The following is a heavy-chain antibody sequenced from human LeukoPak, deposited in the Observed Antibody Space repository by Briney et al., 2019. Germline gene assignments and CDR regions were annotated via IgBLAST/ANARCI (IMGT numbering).Heavy chain of an antibody. CDR1: GFTFSSYS. J-gene: IGHJ4*02. D-gene: IGHD6-6*01. CDR3: ARVGVRYSSSATFDY. CDR2: ISSSSSYI. Sequence: GGSLRLSCAASGFTFSSYSMNWVRQAPGKGLEWVSSISSSSSYIYYADSVRGRFTISRDNAKNSLYLQMNSLRAEDTAVYYCARVGVRYSSSATFDYWGQGTLVTVSS. V-gene: IGHV3-21*01.